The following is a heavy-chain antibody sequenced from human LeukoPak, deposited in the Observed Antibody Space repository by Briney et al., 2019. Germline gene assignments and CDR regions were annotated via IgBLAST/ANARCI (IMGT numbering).Heavy chain of an antibody. CDR2: ISYDGSNK. D-gene: IGHD6-13*01. CDR3: AREPRGIATLDY. V-gene: IGHV3-30-3*01. CDR1: GFTFSSYA. Sequence: GGSLRLSCAASGFTFSSYAMHWVRQAPGKGLEWVAVISYDGSNKYYADSVKGRFTISRDNSKNTLYLQMNSLRAEDTAVYYCAREPRGIATLDYWGQGTLVTVSS. J-gene: IGHJ4*02.